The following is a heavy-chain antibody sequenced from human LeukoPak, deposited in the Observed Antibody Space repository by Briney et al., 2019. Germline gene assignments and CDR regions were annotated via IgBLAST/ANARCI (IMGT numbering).Heavy chain of an antibody. CDR1: EFTFGTYG. CDR3: ARDLRDISGRSYFDY. CDR2: IRSDGSDK. V-gene: IGHV3-33*01. J-gene: IGHJ4*02. D-gene: IGHD1-20*01. Sequence: GRPLRLSCAASEFTFGTYGMHWVRQAPGKGLEWVAAIRSDGSDKNYADSVKGRFTISRDNSKNTLYLQMNSLRAEDTAVYYCARDLRDISGRSYFDYWGQGTLVTVSS.